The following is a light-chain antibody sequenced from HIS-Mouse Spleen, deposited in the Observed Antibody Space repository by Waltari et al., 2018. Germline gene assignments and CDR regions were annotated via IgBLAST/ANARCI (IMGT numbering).Light chain of an antibody. CDR1: QGISSY. V-gene: IGKV1-8*01. Sequence: AIRMTQSPPSLSASTGDRVTITCRASQGISSYLAWYQQKPGKAPKLLIYAASTLQSGVPSRFSCSGSGTDFTLTISCLQSEDFATYYCQQYYSYPLTFGQGTRLEIK. J-gene: IGKJ5*01. CDR3: QQYYSYPLT. CDR2: AAS.